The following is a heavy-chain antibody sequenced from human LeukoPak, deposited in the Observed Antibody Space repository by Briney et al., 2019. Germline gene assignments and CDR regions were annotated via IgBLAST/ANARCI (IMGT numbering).Heavy chain of an antibody. Sequence: SETLSLTCTVSGYSISSGYYWGWIRQPPGKGLEWIGGIYHSGSTNYNPSLKSRVTISVDTSKNQFSLKLSSVTAADTAVYYCAREAYCGADCYSGFDYWGQGTLVTVSS. V-gene: IGHV4-38-2*02. CDR2: IYHSGST. J-gene: IGHJ4*02. CDR1: GYSISSGYY. D-gene: IGHD2-21*02. CDR3: AREAYCGADCYSGFDY.